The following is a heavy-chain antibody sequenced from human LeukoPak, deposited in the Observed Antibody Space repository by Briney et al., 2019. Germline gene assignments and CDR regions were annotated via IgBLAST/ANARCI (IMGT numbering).Heavy chain of an antibody. V-gene: IGHV3-48*03. D-gene: IGHD3-22*01. CDR1: GFTFSSYE. CDR3: AREYYYDSSGYTNYYYGMDV. CDR2: ISSSGSTI. Sequence: GGSLRLSCAASGFTFSSYEMNWVRQAPGKGLEWVSYISSSGSTIYYADSVKGRFTISRDNAKNSLYLQMNSLRAEDTAVYYCAREYYYDSSGYTNYYYGMDVWGQGTTVTVSS. J-gene: IGHJ6*02.